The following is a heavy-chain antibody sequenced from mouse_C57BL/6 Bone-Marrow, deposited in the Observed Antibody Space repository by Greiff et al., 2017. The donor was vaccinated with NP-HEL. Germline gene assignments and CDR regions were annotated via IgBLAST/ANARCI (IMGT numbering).Heavy chain of an antibody. D-gene: IGHD2-1*01. J-gene: IGHJ3*01. CDR3: ARGDGNYVPFAY. V-gene: IGHV1-55*01. Sequence: QVQLQQPGAELVKPGASVKMSCKASGYTFTSYWITWVKQRPGQGLEWIGDIYPGSGSTNYNEKFKSKATLTVDTSSSTAYMQLSSLTSEDSAVYYCARGDGNYVPFAYWGQGTLVTVSA. CDR2: IYPGSGST. CDR1: GYTFTSYW.